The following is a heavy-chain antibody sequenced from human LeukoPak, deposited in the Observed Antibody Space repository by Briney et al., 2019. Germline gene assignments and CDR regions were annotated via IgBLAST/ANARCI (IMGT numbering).Heavy chain of an antibody. D-gene: IGHD3-3*01. Sequence: PGGSLRLSCVASGFTFSSYAMSWVRQAPGKGLEWVSGIRGSGGSTYYADSVKGRFTISRDNSKNTVYLQMNSLRADDTAAYYCAKTAYYDFWSGNGNWFDPWGQGTLVTVSS. CDR1: GFTFSSYA. CDR2: IRGSGGST. CDR3: AKTAYYDFWSGNGNWFDP. V-gene: IGHV3-23*01. J-gene: IGHJ5*02.